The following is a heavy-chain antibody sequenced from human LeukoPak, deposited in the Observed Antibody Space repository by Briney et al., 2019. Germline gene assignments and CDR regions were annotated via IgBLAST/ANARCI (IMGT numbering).Heavy chain of an antibody. V-gene: IGHV4-34*01. J-gene: IGHJ6*04. D-gene: IGHD1-26*01. CDR3: ARGSGPLPCYYYYGMDV. Sequence: SETLSLTCAVYGGSFSGYYWSWIRQPPGKGLEWVGEINHSGSTNYNPSLKSRVTISVDTSKNQFSLKLSSVTAADTAVYYCARGSGPLPCYYYYGMDVWGKGTTVTVSS. CDR1: GGSFSGYY. CDR2: INHSGST.